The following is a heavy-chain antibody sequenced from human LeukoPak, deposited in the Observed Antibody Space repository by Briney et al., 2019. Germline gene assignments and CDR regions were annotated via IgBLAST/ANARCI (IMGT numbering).Heavy chain of an antibody. D-gene: IGHD6-6*01. Sequence: PGGSLRLSCAASGFSFSTYSLTWVRQAPGKGLEWVSYMSSSSRTIYYADSVRGRFTISRDNARNSLDLQINSLRAEDPAVYYCARGGLAARYDYWGQGTLVTVSS. CDR3: ARGGLAARYDY. CDR1: GFSFSTYS. J-gene: IGHJ4*02. V-gene: IGHV3-48*01. CDR2: MSSSSRTI.